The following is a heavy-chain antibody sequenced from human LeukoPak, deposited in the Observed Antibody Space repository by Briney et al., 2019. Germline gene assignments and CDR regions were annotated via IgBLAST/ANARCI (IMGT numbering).Heavy chain of an antibody. CDR1: GYTLTSYA. J-gene: IGHJ5*02. D-gene: IGHD3-16*01. CDR2: LNGGSGAA. CDR3: AIERWGSFNWFDP. V-gene: IGHV1-3*01. Sequence: ASVKVSCKASGYTLTSYAIHWVRQAPGQMLEWMGWLNGGSGAAKYSQKFQGRVTITRDTSATTAYMELSSMRSEDTAVYYCAIERWGSFNWFDPWGRGTLVTVSS.